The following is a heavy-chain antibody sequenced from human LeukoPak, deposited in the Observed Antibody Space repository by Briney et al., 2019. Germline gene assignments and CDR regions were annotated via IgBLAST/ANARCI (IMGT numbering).Heavy chain of an antibody. CDR3: ARDWVTSITAHFDY. D-gene: IGHD2-21*02. Sequence: GGSLRLSCAASGFTFSTYWMSWVRQAPGKGLEWVANIKQDGSEKYYVDSVKGRFTISRDNAKNSLYLQMSSLSAEDTAVYYCARDWVTSITAHFDYWGQGTLVAVSS. CDR1: GFTFSTYW. V-gene: IGHV3-7*01. J-gene: IGHJ4*02. CDR2: IKQDGSEK.